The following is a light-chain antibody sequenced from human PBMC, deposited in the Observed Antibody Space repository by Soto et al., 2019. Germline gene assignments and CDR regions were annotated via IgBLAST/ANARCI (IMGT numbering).Light chain of an antibody. CDR2: EVS. CDR1: SSDVGSYNL. V-gene: IGLV2-23*02. J-gene: IGLJ2*01. Sequence: QSVLTQPASVSGSPGQSITISCTGTSSDVGSYNLVSWYQQHPGKAPKLMIYEVSKRPSGVSNRFSGSKSGNTASLTISGPQAEDEADYHCCSYAGSSTFVVFGGGTKLTVL. CDR3: CSYAGSSTFVV.